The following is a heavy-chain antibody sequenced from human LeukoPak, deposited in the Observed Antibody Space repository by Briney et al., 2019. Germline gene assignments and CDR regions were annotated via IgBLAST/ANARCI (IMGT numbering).Heavy chain of an antibody. Sequence: SETLSLTCAVSGYSISSGYYWGWIRQPPGKGLEWIGSIFHSGSTYYNPSLKSRVNMSVDTSKNQFSLKLSSVTAADTAVYYCARGLIYRSGGSCQFDYWGQGTLVTVSS. CDR2: IFHSGST. D-gene: IGHD2-15*01. J-gene: IGHJ4*02. CDR1: GYSISSGYY. V-gene: IGHV4-38-2*01. CDR3: ARGLIYRSGGSCQFDY.